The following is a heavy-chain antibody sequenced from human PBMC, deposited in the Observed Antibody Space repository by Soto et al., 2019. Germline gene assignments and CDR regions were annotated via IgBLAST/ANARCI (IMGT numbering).Heavy chain of an antibody. V-gene: IGHV4-59*01. J-gene: IGHJ5*02. D-gene: IGHD5-18*01. Sequence: PSETLSLTCTVSVGSISSYYWRWVRQPQGRGLEWIGHIFYSGSTNYNPALKSRVTISVDTSKSQFSLKLSSVTAADTAVYYCAKDSGYNYGYFRWFDPWGQGTLVTVSS. CDR1: VGSISSYY. CDR3: AKDSGYNYGYFRWFDP. CDR2: IFYSGST.